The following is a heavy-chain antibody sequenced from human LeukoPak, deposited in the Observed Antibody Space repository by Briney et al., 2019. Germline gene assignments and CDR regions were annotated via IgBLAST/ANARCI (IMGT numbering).Heavy chain of an antibody. V-gene: IGHV3-21*01. CDR1: GFTFSSCS. CDR2: ISSSGSYI. J-gene: IGHJ5*02. CDR3: ARDGRP. D-gene: IGHD3/OR15-3a*01. Sequence: PGGSLRLSCAASGFTFSSCSMNWVRQAPGKGLEWVSSISSSGSYIYYGDSVKGRFTISRDNAKNSLYLQMNSLRAEDTAVYYCARDGRPWGQGTLVTVSS.